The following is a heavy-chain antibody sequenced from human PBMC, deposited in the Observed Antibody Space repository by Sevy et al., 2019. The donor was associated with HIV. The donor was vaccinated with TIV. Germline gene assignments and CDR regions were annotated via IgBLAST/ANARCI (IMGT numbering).Heavy chain of an antibody. CDR2: IRAKVYGGTP. CDR3: TRGCIAVSRRGLNWLDT. D-gene: IGHD6-19*01. CDR1: GFTFGDSA. Sequence: GGSLRLSCTTSGFTFGDSAMSWFRQAPGKGLEWVGFIRAKVYGGTPEHAASVKGRFTISRGDSKDITYLQMDRLETEDTGVDFCTRGCIAVSRRGLNWLDTWGQGTQVTVSS. J-gene: IGHJ5*02. V-gene: IGHV3-49*03.